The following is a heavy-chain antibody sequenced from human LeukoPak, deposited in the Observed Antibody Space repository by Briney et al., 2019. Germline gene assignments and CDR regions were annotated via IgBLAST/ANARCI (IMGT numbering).Heavy chain of an antibody. V-gene: IGHV3-7*01. CDR3: ASYGGFTSATLVDLL. J-gene: IGHJ4*02. CDR2: IKQDGSEK. CDR1: GFTFTSYW. D-gene: IGHD4-23*01. Sequence: GGSLRLSCAASGFTFTSYWMTWVRQAPGKGLEWVANIKQDGSEKYYVDSVKGRFTISRDNAKNSLYLQMNSLRVEDTAVYYCASYGGFTSATLVDLLWGQGTLVTVSS.